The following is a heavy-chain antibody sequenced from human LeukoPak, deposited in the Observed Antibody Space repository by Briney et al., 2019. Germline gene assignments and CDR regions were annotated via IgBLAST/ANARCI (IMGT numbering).Heavy chain of an antibody. CDR3: ARDSSTIPWNDMDY. CDR1: GYTLTELS. J-gene: IGHJ4*02. CDR2: SDPEDGET. V-gene: IGHV1-24*01. Sequence: ASVKVSCKVSGYTLTELSMHWVRPAPGKELEWMGGSDPEDGETIYAQKFQGRVTMTDDTSTDTTYMELSRLTAEETAVYNCARDSSTIPWNDMDYWGQGTLVTVSS. D-gene: IGHD6-13*01.